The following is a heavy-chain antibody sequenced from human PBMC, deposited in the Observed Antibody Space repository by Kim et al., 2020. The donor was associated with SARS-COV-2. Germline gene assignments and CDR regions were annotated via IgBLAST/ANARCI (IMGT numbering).Heavy chain of an antibody. Sequence: GESLKISCKGSGYSSTSYWISWVRQMPGKGLEWMGRIDPSDSYINYSPSFQGHVTISAYKSISTAYLQWSSLKASDTAMYYCATHYDILTGYLGYWGQGTLVTVSS. V-gene: IGHV5-10-1*01. CDR1: GYSSTSYW. D-gene: IGHD3-9*01. J-gene: IGHJ4*02. CDR3: ATHYDILTGYLGY. CDR2: IDPSDSYI.